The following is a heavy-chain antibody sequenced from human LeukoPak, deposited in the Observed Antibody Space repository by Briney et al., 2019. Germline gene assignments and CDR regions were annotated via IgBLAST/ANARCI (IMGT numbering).Heavy chain of an antibody. Sequence: TGGSLRLSCAASGFTFSSYGMHWVRQAPGKGLEWVAVISYDGSNKYYADSVKGRFTISRDNSKNTLYLQMNSLRAEDTAVYYCAKDPAGYCSSTSCYTRRYYYYGMDVWGQGTTVTVSS. CDR2: ISYDGSNK. CDR1: GFTFSSYG. V-gene: IGHV3-30*18. CDR3: AKDPAGYCSSTSCYTRRYYYYGMDV. J-gene: IGHJ6*02. D-gene: IGHD2-2*02.